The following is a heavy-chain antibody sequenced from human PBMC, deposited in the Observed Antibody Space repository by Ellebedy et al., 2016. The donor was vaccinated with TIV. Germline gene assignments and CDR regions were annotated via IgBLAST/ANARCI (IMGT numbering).Heavy chain of an antibody. CDR1: GFTFDAYA. J-gene: IGHJ3*01. CDR3: ARAMGGDDGFDL. D-gene: IGHD3-16*01. Sequence: GGSLRLXXATSGFTFDAYAMHWVRQAPGKGLEWVARINWNSKTIDYGDSVKGRFTISRDNAKNSVYLQMNTLRAEDTALYYCARAMGGDDGFDLWGQGTMVTVSS. V-gene: IGHV3-9*01. CDR2: INWNSKTI.